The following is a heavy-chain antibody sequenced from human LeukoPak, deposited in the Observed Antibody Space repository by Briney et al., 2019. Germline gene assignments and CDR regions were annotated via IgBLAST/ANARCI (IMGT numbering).Heavy chain of an antibody. CDR1: GGSFSDYS. CDR3: ARDLVTVTKGFDI. D-gene: IGHD4-17*01. Sequence: SETLSLTCAVYGGSFSDYSWTWIRQAPGEGLEWIGEINHNGGTNHNPSLVSRVLMSVDTSKNHFSLKLSSVTAADTAVYYCARDLVTVTKGFDIWGQGTMVSVSS. CDR2: INHNGGT. J-gene: IGHJ3*02. V-gene: IGHV4-34*01.